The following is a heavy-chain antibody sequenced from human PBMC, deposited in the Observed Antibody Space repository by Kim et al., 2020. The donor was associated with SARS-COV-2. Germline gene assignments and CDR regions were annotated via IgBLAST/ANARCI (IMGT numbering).Heavy chain of an antibody. CDR2: ISSSSSYI. Sequence: GGSLRLSCAASGFTFSSYSMNWVRQAPGKGLEWVSSISSSSSYIYYADSVKGRFTISRDNAKNSLYLQMNSLRAEDTAVYYCARDCSGWYGENYYGMDVWGQGTTGTVSS. J-gene: IGHJ6*02. V-gene: IGHV3-21*01. CDR1: GFTFSSYS. CDR3: ARDCSGWYGENYYGMDV. D-gene: IGHD6-19*01.